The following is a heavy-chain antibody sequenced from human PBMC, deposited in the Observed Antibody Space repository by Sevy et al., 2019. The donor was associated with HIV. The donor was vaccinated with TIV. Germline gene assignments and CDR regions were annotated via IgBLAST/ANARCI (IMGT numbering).Heavy chain of an antibody. CDR3: AREGEGGSYYLIAVGYYGMDV. V-gene: IGHV1-18*04. Sequence: ASVKVSCKASGFTFTSYGISWVRQAPGQGLEWMGWISAYNGNTNYAQKLQVRDTMTTDTSTSTAYMELRSLRSDDTAVYYCAREGEGGSYYLIAVGYYGMDVWGQGTTVTVSS. CDR2: ISAYNGNT. D-gene: IGHD1-26*01. J-gene: IGHJ6*02. CDR1: GFTFTSYG.